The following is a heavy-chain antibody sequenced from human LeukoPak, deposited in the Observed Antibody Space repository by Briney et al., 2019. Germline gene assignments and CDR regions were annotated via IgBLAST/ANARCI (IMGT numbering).Heavy chain of an antibody. Sequence: SQTLSLTCAVSGGSISSGGYSWSWIRQPPGKGLEWIGYIYHSGSTNYNPSLKSRVTISVDTSKNQFSLKLSSVTAADTAVYYCARGRYHYYDSSGYYPLDDYWGQGTLVTVSS. CDR3: ARGRYHYYDSSGYYPLDDY. J-gene: IGHJ4*02. CDR1: GGSISSGGYS. V-gene: IGHV4-30-2*01. D-gene: IGHD3-22*01. CDR2: IYHSGST.